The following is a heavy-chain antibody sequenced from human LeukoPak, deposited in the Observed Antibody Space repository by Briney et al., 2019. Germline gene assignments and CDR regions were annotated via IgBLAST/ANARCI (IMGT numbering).Heavy chain of an antibody. CDR1: Y. V-gene: IGHV4-30-4*08. D-gene: IGHD4-11*01. J-gene: IGHJ4*02. Sequence: YWIGWVRQMPGKGLEWIGYIYYSGSTYYNPSLKSRVTISVDTSKNQFSLKLSSVTAADTAVYYCARTSLQYYFDYWGQGTLVTVSS. CDR2: IYYSGST. CDR3: ARTSLQYYFDY.